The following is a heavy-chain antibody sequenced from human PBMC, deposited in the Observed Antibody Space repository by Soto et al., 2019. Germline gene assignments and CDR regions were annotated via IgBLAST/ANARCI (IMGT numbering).Heavy chain of an antibody. V-gene: IGHV1-69*15. CDR1: GGTFRTYA. CDR3: ARAKDDYIGYAPPYYFDY. D-gene: IGHD5-12*01. J-gene: IGHJ4*02. CDR2: IIPLLGTV. Sequence: QVQLVHSGAEVKKPGSSVRVSCKTSGGTFRTYAINWVRQAPGQGLEWMGSIIPLLGTVKYAQRFQGSVKMTAXEXTXTXYIELSSLRSEDTSVFYGARAKDDYIGYAPPYYFDYWGQGTLVTVSS.